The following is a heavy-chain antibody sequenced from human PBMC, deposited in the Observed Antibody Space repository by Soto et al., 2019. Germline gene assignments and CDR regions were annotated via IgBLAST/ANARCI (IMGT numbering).Heavy chain of an antibody. CDR1: GFTFSTSA. CDR2: ISGSGAST. J-gene: IGHJ4*02. Sequence: GGSLRLSCAASGFTFSTSAMTWVRQAPGKGLEWVSAISGSGASTYYADSVKGRFTISRDNSKNTVFLQMNSLRAEDTAVYYCAKYKWNTGYFDYWGQGTLVTVSS. CDR3: AKYKWNTGYFDY. D-gene: IGHD1-20*01. V-gene: IGHV3-23*01.